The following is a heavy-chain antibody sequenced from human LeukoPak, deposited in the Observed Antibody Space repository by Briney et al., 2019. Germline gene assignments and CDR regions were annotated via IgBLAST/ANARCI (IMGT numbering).Heavy chain of an antibody. CDR2: INHSGST. CDR1: GGSFSGYH. Sequence: SETLSLTCAVYGGSFSGYHWSWIRQPPGKGLEWIGEINHSGSTNYNPSLKSRVTISVDTSKNQFSLKLSSVTAADTAVYYCARGRRYYYDSSGYYYYYWGQGTLVTVTS. CDR3: ARGRRYYYDSSGYYYYY. D-gene: IGHD3-22*01. V-gene: IGHV4-34*01. J-gene: IGHJ4*02.